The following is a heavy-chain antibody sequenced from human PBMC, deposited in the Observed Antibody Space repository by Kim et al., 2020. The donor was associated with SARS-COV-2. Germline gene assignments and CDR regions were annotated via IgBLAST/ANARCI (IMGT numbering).Heavy chain of an antibody. V-gene: IGHV4-34*01. J-gene: IGHJ4*02. Sequence: LKSRITISVATSKNQFSLKLSSVTAADTAVYYCASIALGYCSGGSCPVDYWGQGTLVTVSS. CDR3: ASIALGYCSGGSCPVDY. D-gene: IGHD2-15*01.